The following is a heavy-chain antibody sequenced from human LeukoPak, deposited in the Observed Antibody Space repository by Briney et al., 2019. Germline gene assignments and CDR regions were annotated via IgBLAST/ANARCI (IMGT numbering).Heavy chain of an antibody. V-gene: IGHV3-21*01. CDR2: IVGSSST. CDR1: GFTFSNFA. J-gene: IGHJ4*02. Sequence: GGSLRLSCAASGFTFSNFAMTWVRQAPGKGLEWVSSIVGSSSTYYADSLKGRYTISRDNAKNSLYLQMNSLRAEDTAVYYCARIGAGSSRDYWGQGTLVTVSS. D-gene: IGHD6-13*01. CDR3: ARIGAGSSRDY.